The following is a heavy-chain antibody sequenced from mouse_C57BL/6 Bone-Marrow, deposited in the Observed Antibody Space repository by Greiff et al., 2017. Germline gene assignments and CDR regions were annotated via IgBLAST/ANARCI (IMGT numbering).Heavy chain of an antibody. Sequence: EVQLQQSGPGLVKPSQSLSLTCSVTGYSITSGYYWNWIRQFPGNKLEWMGYISYDGSNNYNPSLKTRIPITRDTSKNQFFLKLISVTTEDTATCYCSRPGLRRGFAYWGQGTLVTVSA. CDR3: SRPGLRRGFAY. D-gene: IGHD2-4*01. V-gene: IGHV3-6*01. CDR1: GYSITSGYY. J-gene: IGHJ3*01. CDR2: ISYDGSN.